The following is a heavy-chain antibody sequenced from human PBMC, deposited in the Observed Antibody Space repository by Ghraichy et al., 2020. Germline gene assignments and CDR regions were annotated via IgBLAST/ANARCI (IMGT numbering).Heavy chain of an antibody. V-gene: IGHV3-48*02. D-gene: IGHD4-23*01. CDR2: ITRSSSFK. CDR3: ARGSSVVRFYYYDGMDV. CDR1: GLSDYS. Sequence: GGSLRLSCVGSGLSDYSMNWVRQCPATGLEWISYITRSSSFKSYADSVKGRFTISRDNAQNSLYLQMNSLRDEDTAVYYCARGSSVVRFYYYDGMDVWGQGTTVNVS. J-gene: IGHJ6*02.